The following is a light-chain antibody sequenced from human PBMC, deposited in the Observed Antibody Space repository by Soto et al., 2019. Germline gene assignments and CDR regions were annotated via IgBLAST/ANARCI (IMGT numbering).Light chain of an antibody. Sequence: QSVLTQPPSVSGAPGQSVTISCTGSNSNIGAGYDVHWYQQLPGTAPKLLIFGNVNRPSGVPDRFSGSKSGTSASLAITGLQADDEADYYCQSFDPSLSGVFGGGTKLTVL. V-gene: IGLV1-40*01. CDR3: QSFDPSLSGV. CDR2: GNV. CDR1: NSNIGAGYD. J-gene: IGLJ3*02.